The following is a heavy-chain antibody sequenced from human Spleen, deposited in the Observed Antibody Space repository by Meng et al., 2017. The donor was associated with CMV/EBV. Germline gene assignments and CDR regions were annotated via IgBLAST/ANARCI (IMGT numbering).Heavy chain of an antibody. D-gene: IGHD2-2*01. CDR2: ILPMYNRA. Sequence: GSLRSLVLSWVRQAPGQGPEWMGEILPMYNRANFAQKFKGRLTITTDESTNTAYMELSSLRSEDTAVYYCATGCSTTTCYDPEHFQQWGQGTLVTVSS. CDR1: GSLRSLV. J-gene: IGHJ1*01. CDR3: ATGCSTTTCYDPEHFQQ. V-gene: IGHV1-69*05.